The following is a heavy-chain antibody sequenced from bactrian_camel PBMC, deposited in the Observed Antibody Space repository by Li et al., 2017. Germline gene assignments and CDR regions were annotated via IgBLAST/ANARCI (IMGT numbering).Heavy chain of an antibody. Sequence: EVQLVESGGGSVQAGGSLTLSCANSGSEFIVPMCMVWFRQAPGKEREGVSGIYLGNGMTYYGDSVKDRFTVSQDSAKNTVLQMNSLKPEDTAMYSCAAVRLGLLCDFRDGDWAYWGQGTQVTVS. J-gene: IGHJ4*01. V-gene: IGHV3S40*01. CDR2: IYLGNGMT. CDR3: AAVRLGLLCDFRDGDWAY. D-gene: IGHD4*01. CDR1: GSEFIVPMC.